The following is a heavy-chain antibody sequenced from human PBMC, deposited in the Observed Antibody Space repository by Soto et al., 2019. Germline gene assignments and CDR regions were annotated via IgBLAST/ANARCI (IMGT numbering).Heavy chain of an antibody. V-gene: IGHV3-23*01. J-gene: IGHJ3*02. D-gene: IGHD1-7*01. CDR3: AKDRPRITGTTVGDAFDI. Sequence: GGSLRLSCAASGFTFSSYAMSWVRQAPGKGLEWVSAISGSGGSTYYADSVKGRFTISRDNSKNTLYLQMNSLRAEDTAVYYCAKDRPRITGTTVGDAFDIWGQGTMVTVSS. CDR2: ISGSGGST. CDR1: GFTFSSYA.